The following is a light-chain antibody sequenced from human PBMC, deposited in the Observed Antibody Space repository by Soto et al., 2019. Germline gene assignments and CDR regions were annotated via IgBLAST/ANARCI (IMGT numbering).Light chain of an antibody. CDR2: EVS. V-gene: IGLV2-14*01. CDR3: NSYATTSALV. CDR1: SNDVGAFNY. J-gene: IGLJ3*02. Sequence: QSVLTQPASVSGSPGQSITISCTGTSNDVGAFNYVSWYQQYSGKAPKLIIYEVSNRPSGVSNRFSGSKSGNTASLTISGLQADDVSDYYCNSYATTSALVFGGGTKLTVL.